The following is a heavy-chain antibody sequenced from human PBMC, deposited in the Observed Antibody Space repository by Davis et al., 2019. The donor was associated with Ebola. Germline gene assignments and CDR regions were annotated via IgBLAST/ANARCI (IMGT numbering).Heavy chain of an antibody. CDR3: ARGVVVTAINFDY. CDR2: IYYSGST. D-gene: IGHD2-21*02. J-gene: IGHJ4*02. CDR1: GGSISSSSYY. V-gene: IGHV4-39*07. Sequence: SETLSLTCTVSGGSISSSSYYWGWIRQPPGKGLEWIGSIYYSGSTYYNPSLKSRVTISVDTSKNQFSLKLSSVTAADTAVYYCARGVVVTAINFDYWGQGTLVTVSS.